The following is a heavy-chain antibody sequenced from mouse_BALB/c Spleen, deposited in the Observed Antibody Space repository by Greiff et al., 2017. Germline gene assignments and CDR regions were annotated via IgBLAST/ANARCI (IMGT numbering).Heavy chain of an antibody. CDR1: GFTFSSYG. J-gene: IGHJ4*01. D-gene: IGHD2-1*01. Sequence: EVQGVESGGGLVKPGGSLKLSCAASGFTFSSYGMSWVRQTPDKRLEWVATISSGGSYTYYPDSVKGRFTISRDNAKNTLYLQMSSLKSEATAMYYCARPYGNYDYAMDYWGQGTSVTVSS. CDR3: ARPYGNYDYAMDY. CDR2: ISSGGSYT. V-gene: IGHV5-6*01.